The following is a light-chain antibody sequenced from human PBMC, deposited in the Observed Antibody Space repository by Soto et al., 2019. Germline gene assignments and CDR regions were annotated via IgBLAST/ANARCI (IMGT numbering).Light chain of an antibody. CDR2: GSS. CDR1: QSVSSYY. J-gene: IGKJ1*01. CDR3: QQYGSSLSWT. Sequence: EIVFTQSPGTLSLSPGERATLSCRASQSVSSYYLAWYQQKPGQAPRLLMFGSSSRATGIPDRFSGSGSGTDFTLTISRLEPEDFAVYYCQQYGSSLSWTFGQGTKVDI. V-gene: IGKV3-20*01.